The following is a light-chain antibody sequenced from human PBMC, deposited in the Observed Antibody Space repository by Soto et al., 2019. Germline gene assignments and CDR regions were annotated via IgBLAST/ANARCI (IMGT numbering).Light chain of an antibody. V-gene: IGKV3-20*01. CDR3: QQYGSSGT. Sequence: EIVLTQSPATLSLSPGERATLSCRASQSVSSSYLAWYQQKPGQAPRLLIYGASSRATGIPDRFSGSGSGTDFTLTISRLEPEDFAVDYCQQYGSSGTFGQGTKVDIK. CDR2: GAS. J-gene: IGKJ1*01. CDR1: QSVSSSY.